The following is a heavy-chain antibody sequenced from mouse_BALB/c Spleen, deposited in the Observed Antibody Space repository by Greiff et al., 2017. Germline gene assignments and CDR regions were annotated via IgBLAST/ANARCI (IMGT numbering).Heavy chain of an antibody. Sequence: EVQLQQSGPGLVKPSQSLSLTCSVTGYSITSGYYWNWIRQFPGNKLEWMGYISYDGSNNYNPSLKNRISITRDTSKNQFFLKLNSVTTEDTATYYCARAEVRRTMDYWGQGTSVTVSS. CDR1: GYSITSGYY. V-gene: IGHV3-6*02. J-gene: IGHJ4*01. CDR3: ARAEVRRTMDY. CDR2: ISYDGSN. D-gene: IGHD2-14*01.